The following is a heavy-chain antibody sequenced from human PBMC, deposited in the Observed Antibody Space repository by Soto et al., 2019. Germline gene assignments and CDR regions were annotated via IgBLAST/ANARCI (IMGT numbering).Heavy chain of an antibody. J-gene: IGHJ5*02. Sequence: QVQLQESGPGLVKPLQTLSLTCTVSGGSISSGDYYWTWIRQLPGKDLEWIGYLYYSGNTHYNPSLKSRVTLSIDTSKNQFSLKLNSVTAANRAVYYCSIGRDFSRLSGERLDPWGQGIMVSVSS. CDR3: SIGRDFSRLSGERLDP. D-gene: IGHD3-9*01. CDR2: LYYSGNT. CDR1: GGSISSGDYY. V-gene: IGHV4-30-4*01.